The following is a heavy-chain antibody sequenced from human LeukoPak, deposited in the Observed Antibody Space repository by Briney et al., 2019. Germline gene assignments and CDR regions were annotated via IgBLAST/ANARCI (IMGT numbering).Heavy chain of an antibody. CDR3: ARGQGSHGQQLGDY. J-gene: IGHJ4*02. V-gene: IGHV1-8*01. CDR2: MNPNSGNT. D-gene: IGHD6-13*01. Sequence: ASVKDSCKASGYTFTSYDINWVRQATGQGVEWMGWMNPNSGNTGYAQKFQGRVTMTRNTSISTAYMELSSLRSEDTAVYYCARGQGSHGQQLGDYWGQGTLVTVSS. CDR1: GYTFTSYD.